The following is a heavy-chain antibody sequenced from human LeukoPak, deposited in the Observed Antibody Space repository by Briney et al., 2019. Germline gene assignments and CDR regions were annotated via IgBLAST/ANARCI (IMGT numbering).Heavy chain of an antibody. D-gene: IGHD6-13*01. CDR2: ISAYNGNT. Sequence: ASVKVSCKASGYTFTSYGISWVRQAPGQGLEWMGWISAYNGNTNYAQKLQGRVTMTTDTSTSTAYMELRSLRSDDTAVYYCARDPPSSWADPIHFDYWGQGTLVTVSS. CDR3: ARDPPSSWADPIHFDY. J-gene: IGHJ4*02. V-gene: IGHV1-18*01. CDR1: GYTFTSYG.